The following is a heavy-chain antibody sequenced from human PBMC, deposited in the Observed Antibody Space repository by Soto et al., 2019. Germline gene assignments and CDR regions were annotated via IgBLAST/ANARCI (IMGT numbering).Heavy chain of an antibody. J-gene: IGHJ6*03. CDR2: MSPNSGDT. CDR3: ARGARYRLPKKGDYNYYYLDF. Sequence: ASVKVSCKASGYTFNSFDINWVRQATGQGPEWMGRMSPNSGDTGYAEKFQGRVSMTRDTSISTAYMELNSLTSEDTAIYYCARGARYRLPKKGDYNYYYLDFWGKGTTVTVSS. CDR1: GYTFNSFD. V-gene: IGHV1-8*01. D-gene: IGHD2-21*02.